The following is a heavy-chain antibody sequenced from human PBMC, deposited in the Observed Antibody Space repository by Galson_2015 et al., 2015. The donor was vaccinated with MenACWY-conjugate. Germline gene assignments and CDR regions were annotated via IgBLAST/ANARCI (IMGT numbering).Heavy chain of an antibody. CDR1: GYSFTSYW. Sequence: QSGAEVKKPGESLKISCKGSGYSFTSYWIGWVRQMPGKGLEWMGRIDPSDSYTNYSPSFQGHVTISADKSISTAYLQWSSLKASDTAMYYCARQVVPATRSSEGESWFDPWGQGTLVTVSS. V-gene: IGHV5-10-1*01. CDR3: ARQVVPATRSSEGESWFDP. CDR2: IDPSDSYT. D-gene: IGHD2-2*01. J-gene: IGHJ5*02.